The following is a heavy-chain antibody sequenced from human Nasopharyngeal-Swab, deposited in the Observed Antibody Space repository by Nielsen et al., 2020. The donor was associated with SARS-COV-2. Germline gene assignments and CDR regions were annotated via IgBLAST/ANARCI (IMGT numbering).Heavy chain of an antibody. J-gene: IGHJ4*02. D-gene: IGHD6-13*01. V-gene: IGHV4-59*01. Sequence: SETLSLTCTVSGGSISTYYWSWIRQPPGKGLEWIGYIYYSGSTNYNPSLKSRVTISVATSKKQFSLKLSSVTAADTAVYYCARGEAAYYFDSWDQGTLVTVSS. CDR2: IYYSGST. CDR1: GGSISTYY. CDR3: ARGEAAYYFDS.